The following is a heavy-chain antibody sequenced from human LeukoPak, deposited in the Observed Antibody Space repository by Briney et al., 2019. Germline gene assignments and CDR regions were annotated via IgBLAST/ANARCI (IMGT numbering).Heavy chain of an antibody. Sequence: GGSLRLSCAASGFTFSNAWMSWVRQAPGKGLDWVSAISGSGGSTYYADSVKGRLTISRDNSKNTLYLQMNSLGAEDTAVYYCAKVAVDCSSTSCYYSDAFDIWGQGTMVTVSS. V-gene: IGHV3-23*01. CDR2: ISGSGGST. J-gene: IGHJ3*02. CDR1: GFTFSNAW. CDR3: AKVAVDCSSTSCYYSDAFDI. D-gene: IGHD2-2*01.